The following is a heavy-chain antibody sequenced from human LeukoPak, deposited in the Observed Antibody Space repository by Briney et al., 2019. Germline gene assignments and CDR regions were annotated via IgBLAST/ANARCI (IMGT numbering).Heavy chain of an antibody. CDR2: IYPGDYDT. Sequence: GESLKISCKGSGYSFSNYWIAWVRQMPGRGLEYMGIIYPGDYDTRYSPSFRGQVTISVDKSIATTYLQWASLKASDTATYYCAGAPTSVSNPYYFDSWGQGTLVTVSS. CDR1: GYSFSNYW. J-gene: IGHJ4*02. CDR3: AGAPTSVSNPYYFDS. D-gene: IGHD4-11*01. V-gene: IGHV5-51*01.